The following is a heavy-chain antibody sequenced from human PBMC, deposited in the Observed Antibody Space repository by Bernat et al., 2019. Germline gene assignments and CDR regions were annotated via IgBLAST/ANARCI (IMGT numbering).Heavy chain of an antibody. J-gene: IGHJ3*02. Sequence: QVQLVESGGGLVKPGGSLRLSCAASGFTFSDYSMTWIRQAPGKGLEWVSYISSSSTYTNYADSVKGRFTISRDNAKNSLYLQVNSLRAEDTALYYCAVYCGGDCYRAFDIWGQGTMVTVSS. D-gene: IGHD2-21*02. V-gene: IGHV3-11*06. CDR1: GFTFSDYS. CDR3: AVYCGGDCYRAFDI. CDR2: ISSSSTYT.